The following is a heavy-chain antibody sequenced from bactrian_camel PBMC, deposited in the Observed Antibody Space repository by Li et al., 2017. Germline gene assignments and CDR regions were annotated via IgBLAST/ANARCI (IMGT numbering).Heavy chain of an antibody. D-gene: IGHD1*01. CDR2: IDSDYST. V-gene: IGHV3S53*01. CDR1: EYTYTSGC. Sequence: QLVESGGGSVQAGGSLRLSCTVSEYTYTSGCMGWFRQPAGKEREPVATIDSDYSTTYANSVKGRFTISKDNAKNTVSLEMTSLTPEDTAVYYCAADLRGASCLVPLRRADFGYWGQGTQVTVS. J-gene: IGHJ6*01. CDR3: AADLRGASCLVPLRRADFGY.